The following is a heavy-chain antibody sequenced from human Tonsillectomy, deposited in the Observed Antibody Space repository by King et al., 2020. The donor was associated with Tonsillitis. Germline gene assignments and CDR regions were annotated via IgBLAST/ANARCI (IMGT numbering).Heavy chain of an antibody. CDR2: MNPNSGNT. V-gene: IGHV1-8*01. D-gene: IGHD3-22*01. CDR1: GYTFTSYD. Sequence: VQLVESGAEVKKPGASVKVSCKASGYTFTSYDINWVRQATGQGLEWMGWMNPNSGNTGYAQKFQGRVTMTRNTSISTAYMELSSLRSEDTAVYYCARGRISGAHYDSSGYYMGGWGQGPLVTVSS. J-gene: IGHJ4*02. CDR3: ARGRISGAHYDSSGYYMGG.